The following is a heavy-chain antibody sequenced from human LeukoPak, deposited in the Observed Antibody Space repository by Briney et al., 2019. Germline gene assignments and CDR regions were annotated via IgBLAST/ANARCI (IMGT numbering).Heavy chain of an antibody. CDR3: AKDQYYYDSRYYSYYYGMDV. Sequence: GGSLRLSCAASGFTFSSYAMHWVRQAPGKGLEWVAVISYDGSNEFYADSVKGRFTISRDNSKNTLYLQMNSLRAEDTAVYYCAKDQYYYDSRYYSYYYGMDVWGQGTTVTVSS. J-gene: IGHJ6*02. CDR2: ISYDGSNE. V-gene: IGHV3-30*04. D-gene: IGHD3-22*01. CDR1: GFTFSSYA.